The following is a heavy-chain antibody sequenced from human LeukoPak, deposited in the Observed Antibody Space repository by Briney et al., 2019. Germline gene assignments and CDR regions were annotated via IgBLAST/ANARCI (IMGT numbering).Heavy chain of an antibody. V-gene: IGHV4-31*03. CDR3: ASRDYGDYLAFGI. J-gene: IGHJ3*02. Sequence: SETLSLTCTVSGGSISSGGYYWSWIRQHPGKGLEWIGYIYYSGSTYYNPSLKSRVTISVDTSKNQFSLKLSSVTAADTAVYYCASRDYGDYLAFGIWGQGTMVTVSS. CDR2: IYYSGST. D-gene: IGHD4-17*01. CDR1: GGSISSGGYY.